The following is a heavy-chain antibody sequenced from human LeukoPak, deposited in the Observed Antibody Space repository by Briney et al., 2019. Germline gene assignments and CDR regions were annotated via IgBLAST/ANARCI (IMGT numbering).Heavy chain of an antibody. J-gene: IGHJ5*02. CDR1: GGSFSGYY. CDR2: IYYSGST. V-gene: IGHV4-31*11. CDR3: ARAGYDFWSVSLWENWFGP. D-gene: IGHD3-3*01. Sequence: SETLSLTCAVYGGSFSGYYWSWIRQHPGKGLEWIGYIYYSGSTYYNPSLKSRVTISVDTSKNQFSLKLSSVTAADTAVYYCARAGYDFWSVSLWENWFGPWGQGTLVTVSS.